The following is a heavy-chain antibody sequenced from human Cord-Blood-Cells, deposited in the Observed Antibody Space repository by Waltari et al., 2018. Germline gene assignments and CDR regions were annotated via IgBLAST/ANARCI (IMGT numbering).Heavy chain of an antibody. CDR3: ARGVVPAAPYFDY. J-gene: IGHJ4*02. Sequence: QVQLQESGPGLVKPSETLSLTCTVSGGSVSSGRYYWSCIRQPPGKGLAVIGYIYYSGSTNFNPTRKSRVTISVDTSKNQFSLKLSSVTAADTAVYYCARGVVPAAPYFDYWGQGTLVTVSS. CDR1: GGSVSSGRYY. D-gene: IGHD2-2*01. V-gene: IGHV4-61*01. CDR2: IYYSGST.